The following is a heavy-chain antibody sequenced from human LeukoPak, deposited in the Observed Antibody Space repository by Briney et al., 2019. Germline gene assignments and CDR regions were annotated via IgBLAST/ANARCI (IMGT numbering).Heavy chain of an antibody. J-gene: IGHJ4*02. V-gene: IGHV3-23*01. CDR2: ISGSGGRT. D-gene: IGHD1-26*01. Sequence: GGSLRLSCAASGFTFSSSGMTWVRQAPGKGLEWVSAISGSGGRTYYADSVKGRFTISRDNSKNTLYLQMNSLRAEDAAVYYCAKDLDYSGSYGGFDYWGQGTLVTVSS. CDR1: GFTFSSSG. CDR3: AKDLDYSGSYGGFDY.